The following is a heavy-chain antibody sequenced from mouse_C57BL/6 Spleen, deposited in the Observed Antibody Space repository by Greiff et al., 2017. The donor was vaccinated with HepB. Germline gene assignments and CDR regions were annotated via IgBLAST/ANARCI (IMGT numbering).Heavy chain of an antibody. CDR2: INPSTGGT. J-gene: IGHJ4*01. CDR3: AREEFYDGYYVYAMDY. Sequence: EVQLQQSGPELVKPGASVKISCKASGYSFTGYYMNWVKQSPEKSLEWIGEINPSTGGTTYNQKFKAKATLTVDKSSSTAYMQLKSLTSEDSAVYYCAREEFYDGYYVYAMDYWGQGTSVTVSS. CDR1: GYSFTGYY. D-gene: IGHD2-3*01. V-gene: IGHV1-42*01.